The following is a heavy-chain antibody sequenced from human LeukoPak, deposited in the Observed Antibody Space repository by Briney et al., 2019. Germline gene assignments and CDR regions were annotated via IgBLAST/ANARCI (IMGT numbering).Heavy chain of an antibody. CDR3: AKGVVVAPDVTPFDY. J-gene: IGHJ4*02. CDR1: RFTFSIYA. D-gene: IGHD2-2*01. CDR2: ISGRGASK. Sequence: GGSLRLSCAASRFTFSIYAMSWVRQAPGKGLEWVSGISGRGASKYYADSVKGRFTISRDNSKNTLYLQMNSLRAEDTAVYYCAKGVVVAPDVTPFDYWGQGTLVTVSS. V-gene: IGHV3-23*01.